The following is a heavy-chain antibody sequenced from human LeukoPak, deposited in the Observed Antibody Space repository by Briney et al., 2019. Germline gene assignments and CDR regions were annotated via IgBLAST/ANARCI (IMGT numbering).Heavy chain of an antibody. J-gene: IGHJ6*03. D-gene: IGHD1-26*01. CDR1: GFTFNKYW. Sequence: GGSLRLSCAASGFTFNKYWMHWVRQVPGKGLVWVSHINNDGSTTNYADSVKGRFTISRDNAKNTLYLQMNSLRVEDTAVYFCARLWYSGSYHYYYYMDVWGKGTTVTVSS. CDR3: ARLWYSGSYHYYYYMDV. V-gene: IGHV3-74*01. CDR2: INNDGSTT.